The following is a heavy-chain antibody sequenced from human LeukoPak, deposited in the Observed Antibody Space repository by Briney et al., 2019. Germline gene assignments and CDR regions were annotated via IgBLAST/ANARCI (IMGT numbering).Heavy chain of an antibody. V-gene: IGHV4-39*01. J-gene: IGHJ3*02. Sequence: PSETLSLTCTVSGGSISSSSYYWGWIRQPPGKGLEWIGSIYYSGSTYYNPSLKSRVTISVDTSKNQFSLKLSSVTAADTAVYYCARHRPKGYDYSYRDAFDIRGQGTMVTVSS. CDR1: GGSISSSSYY. CDR3: ARHRPKGYDYSYRDAFDI. D-gene: IGHD4-11*01. CDR2: IYYSGST.